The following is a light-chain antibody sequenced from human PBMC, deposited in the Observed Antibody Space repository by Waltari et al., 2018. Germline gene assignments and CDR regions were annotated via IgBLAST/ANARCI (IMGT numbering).Light chain of an antibody. J-gene: IGLJ1*01. CDR1: NSEVGAYNY. Sequence: QSVLTQPPSATGSPGQSVTTSCTGTNSEVGAYNYVSWYQQHPGQVPKLLIYEVTNRPSVGPGRFSGSKSGNTASLTVSGLQADDEADYYCSSYAHNNHFVFGTGTKVTVL. V-gene: IGLV2-8*01. CDR3: SSYAHNNHFV. CDR2: EVT.